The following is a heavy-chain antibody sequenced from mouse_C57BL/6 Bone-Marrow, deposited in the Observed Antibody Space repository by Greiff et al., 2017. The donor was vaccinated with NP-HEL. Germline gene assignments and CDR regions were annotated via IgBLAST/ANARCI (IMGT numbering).Heavy chain of an antibody. CDR1: GFTFSSYT. D-gene: IGHD1-1*01. Sequence: DVQLVESGGGLVKPGGSLKLSCAASGFTFSSYTMSWVRQTPEKRLEWVATISGGGGNTYYPDSVKGRFTISRDNAKNTLYLQMSSLRSEDTALYYCARDYGSSCSFAYWGQGTLVTVSA. J-gene: IGHJ3*01. CDR3: ARDYGSSCSFAY. V-gene: IGHV5-9*01. CDR2: ISGGGGNT.